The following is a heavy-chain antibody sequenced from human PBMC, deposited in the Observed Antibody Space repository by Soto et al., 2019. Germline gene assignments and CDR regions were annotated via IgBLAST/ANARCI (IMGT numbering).Heavy chain of an antibody. CDR3: ASTSLAAGWFDP. CDR1: GGSFSGYC. V-gene: IGHV4-34*01. J-gene: IGHJ5*02. CDR2: INHIAST. D-gene: IGHD6-19*01. Sequence: SETLSLTCAVYGGSFSGYCWSWIRQTPGKELERIGEINHIASTNYNPSLKSRVTIPVDTPKNQVSLKLSSVTAVVTSLYYCASTSLAAGWFDPCGQATLVSVSS.